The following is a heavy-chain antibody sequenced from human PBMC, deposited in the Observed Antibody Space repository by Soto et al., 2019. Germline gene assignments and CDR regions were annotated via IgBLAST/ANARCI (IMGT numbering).Heavy chain of an antibody. V-gene: IGHV1-18*01. J-gene: IGHJ4*02. Sequence: ASVNVSCKASGYTFTSYGISWVRQAPGQGLEWMGWISAYNGNTNYAQKLQGRVTMTTDTSTSTAYMELRSLRSDDTAVYYCARDIIAVAAEGVFDYWGQGTLVTVSS. CDR3: ARDIIAVAAEGVFDY. D-gene: IGHD6-19*01. CDR2: ISAYNGNT. CDR1: GYTFTSYG.